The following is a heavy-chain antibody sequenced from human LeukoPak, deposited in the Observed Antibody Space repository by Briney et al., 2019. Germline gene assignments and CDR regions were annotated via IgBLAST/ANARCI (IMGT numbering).Heavy chain of an antibody. D-gene: IGHD3-3*01. CDR1: GGTFSSYA. Sequence: GASVKVSCKASGGTFSSYAISWVRQAPGQGLEWMGGIIPIFGTANYAQKFQGRVTITTDESTSTAYMELSSLRSEDTAVYYCAREATSYYDSWSGYPRGPGPYYYYYYMDVWGKGTTVTVSS. V-gene: IGHV1-69*05. CDR3: AREATSYYDSWSGYPRGPGPYYYYYYMDV. CDR2: IIPIFGTA. J-gene: IGHJ6*03.